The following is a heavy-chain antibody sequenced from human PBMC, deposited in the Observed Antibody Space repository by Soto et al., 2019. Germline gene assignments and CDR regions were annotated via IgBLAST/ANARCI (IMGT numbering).Heavy chain of an antibody. CDR3: ARYASSSLVAYYYYGMDV. V-gene: IGHV4-59*01. J-gene: IGHJ6*02. CDR1: GGSISSYY. CDR2: IYYSGST. D-gene: IGHD6-6*01. Sequence: SETLSLTCTVSGGSISSYYWSWIRQPPGKGLEWIGYIYYSGSTNYNPSLKSRVTISVDTSKDQFSLKLSSVTAADTAVYYCARYASSSLVAYYYYGMDVWGQGTTVTVSS.